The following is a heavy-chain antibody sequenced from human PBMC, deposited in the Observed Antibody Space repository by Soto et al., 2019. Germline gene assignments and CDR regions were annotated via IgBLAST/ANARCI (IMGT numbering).Heavy chain of an antibody. CDR2: IIPMFDTP. Sequence: QVQLVQSGAEVKKPGSSVKVSCKASGDTYSSDSISWVRQAPGHGLEWMGGIIPMFDTPIYAQKFQDRVTITADESTSTAYMQLSSLRSGDTAVYYCARSGGLDRDFNYWGQGSLVTVSS. CDR3: ARSGGLDRDFNY. J-gene: IGHJ4*02. V-gene: IGHV1-69*12. CDR1: GDTYSSDS. D-gene: IGHD2-15*01.